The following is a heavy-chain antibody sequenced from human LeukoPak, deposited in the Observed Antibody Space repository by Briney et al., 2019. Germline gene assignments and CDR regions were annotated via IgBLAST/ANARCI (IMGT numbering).Heavy chain of an antibody. Sequence: GGSLRLSCAASGFTFSRYSMNWVRQAPGKGLEWVAFIRYDGSQNHLTDSVKDRFTVSRDDSRSTLYLQMDSLTVEDTAVYYCVKAVVGRISNFDFWGQGTLVTVSS. V-gene: IGHV3-30*02. CDR2: IRYDGSQN. CDR1: GFTFSRYS. D-gene: IGHD1-26*01. CDR3: VKAVVGRISNFDF. J-gene: IGHJ4*02.